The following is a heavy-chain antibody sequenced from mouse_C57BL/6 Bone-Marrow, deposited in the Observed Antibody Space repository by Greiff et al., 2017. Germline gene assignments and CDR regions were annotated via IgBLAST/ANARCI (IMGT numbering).Heavy chain of an antibody. CDR3: ARGLGSSPFDY. CDR2: ISYDGSN. J-gene: IGHJ2*01. D-gene: IGHD1-1*01. V-gene: IGHV3-6*01. CDR1: GYSITSGYY. Sequence: EVKVEESGPGLVKPSQSLSLTCSVTGYSITSGYYWNWIRQFPGNKLEWLGYISYDGSNNYNPSLKNRISITRDTSKNQFFLKLNSVTTEDTATYDCARGLGSSPFDYWGQGTTLTVSS.